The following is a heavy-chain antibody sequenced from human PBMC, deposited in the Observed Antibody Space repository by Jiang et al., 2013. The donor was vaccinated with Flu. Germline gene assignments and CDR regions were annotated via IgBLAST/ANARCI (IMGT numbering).Heavy chain of an antibody. CDR3: TRDLVRDVILIPTTYFDY. D-gene: IGHD2-8*01. CDR2: IRNKLYRGTT. Sequence: GGGLVQPGRSLRLSCTASGFSFGDYAVSWLRQAPGKGLEWVGFIRNKLYRGTTDYAASVKGRFTISRDDSKSIAYLQMSSLKTEDTAVYYCTRDLVRDVILIPTTYFDYWGQGALVTVSS. V-gene: IGHV3-49*03. J-gene: IGHJ4*02. CDR1: GFSFGDYA.